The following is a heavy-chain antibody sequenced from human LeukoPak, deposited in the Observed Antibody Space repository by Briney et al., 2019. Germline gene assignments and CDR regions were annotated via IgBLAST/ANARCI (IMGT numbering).Heavy chain of an antibody. D-gene: IGHD3-16*02. CDR3: ARESTNIWGSYRTFDY. Sequence: ASVKVSCKASGYTFTGYYMHWVRQAPGQGLEWMGWINPNSGGTNYAQKFQGRVTMTRDTSISTAYMELGRLRSDDTAVYYCARESTNIWGSYRTFDYWGQGTLVTVSS. CDR2: INPNSGGT. V-gene: IGHV1-2*02. CDR1: GYTFTGYY. J-gene: IGHJ4*02.